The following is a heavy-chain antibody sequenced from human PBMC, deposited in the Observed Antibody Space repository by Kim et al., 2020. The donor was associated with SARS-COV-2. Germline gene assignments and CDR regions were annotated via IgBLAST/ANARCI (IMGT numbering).Heavy chain of an antibody. V-gene: IGHV3-23*01. CDR3: AKGMGQWLSTSYFQH. Sequence: GGSLRLSCAASGFTFSSYAMSWVRQAPGKGLEWVSAISGSGGSTYYADSVKGRFTISRDNSKNTLYLQMNSLRAEDTAVYYCAKGMGQWLSTSYFQHWGQGTLVTVSS. J-gene: IGHJ1*01. CDR2: ISGSGGST. CDR1: GFTFSSYA. D-gene: IGHD6-19*01.